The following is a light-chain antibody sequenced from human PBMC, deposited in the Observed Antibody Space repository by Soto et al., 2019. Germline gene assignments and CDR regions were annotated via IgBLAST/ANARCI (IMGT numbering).Light chain of an antibody. CDR2: DAS. CDR3: QQYDNWPWT. CDR1: QDINTY. J-gene: IGKJ1*01. V-gene: IGKV3-11*01. Sequence: EVVLTQSPATLSLSPGEKATLSCRASQDINTYLGWYQQKPGQPPRLLIYDASNRASGIPARFSGSESGTDFTLTISSLQSEDFAVYYCQQYDNWPWTFGQGTKVDIK.